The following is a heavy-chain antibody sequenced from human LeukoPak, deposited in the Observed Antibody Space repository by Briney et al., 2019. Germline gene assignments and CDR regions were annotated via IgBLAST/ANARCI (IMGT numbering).Heavy chain of an antibody. CDR2: IYYSGST. V-gene: IGHV4-30-4*01. CDR3: ARGGPSITMVRGVPAHYGMDV. D-gene: IGHD3-10*01. Sequence: SQTLSLTCTVSGGSISSGDDYWRWIRQPPGKGLEWLGYIYYSGSTYYNPSLKSRVTISVDTSKNQFSLKLSSVTAADTAVYYCARGGPSITMVRGVPAHYGMDVWGQGPTVTVSS. CDR1: GGSISSGDDY. J-gene: IGHJ6*02.